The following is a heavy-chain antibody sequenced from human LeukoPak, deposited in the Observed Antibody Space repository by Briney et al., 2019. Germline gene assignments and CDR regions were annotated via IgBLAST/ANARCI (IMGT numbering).Heavy chain of an antibody. V-gene: IGHV3-11*04. CDR1: GFTFSDYY. D-gene: IGHD4-17*01. Sequence: PGGSLRPSCAASGFTFSDYYMSWIRQAPGKGLEWVSYISSSGSTIYYADSVKGRFTISRDNAKNSLYLQMNSLRAEDTAVYYCARDWQAVTKYYYYYMDVWGKGTTVTVSS. J-gene: IGHJ6*03. CDR2: ISSSGSTI. CDR3: ARDWQAVTKYYYYYMDV.